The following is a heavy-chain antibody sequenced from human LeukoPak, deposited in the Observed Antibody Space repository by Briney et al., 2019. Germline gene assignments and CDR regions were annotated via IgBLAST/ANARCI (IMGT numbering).Heavy chain of an antibody. V-gene: IGHV4-61*01. D-gene: IGHD3-10*01. CDR3: ARYVVYGSGKYYFDY. Sequence: SETLSLTCTVSGDSVSSDSYYWSWIRQPPGKGLEWIGYIYYSGTTKQNPSLKSRVTLSVDTSKNQFSLKLSSVTAADTAVYYCARYVVYGSGKYYFDYWGQGTLVTVSS. CDR2: IYYSGTT. J-gene: IGHJ4*02. CDR1: GDSVSSDSYY.